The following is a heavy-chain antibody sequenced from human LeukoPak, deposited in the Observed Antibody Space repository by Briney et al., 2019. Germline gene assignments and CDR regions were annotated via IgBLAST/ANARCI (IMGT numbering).Heavy chain of an antibody. CDR1: GFTFSSYA. Sequence: PGGSLRLSCSASGFTFSSYAMHWVRQAPGKGLEWVANIKRDGSEKYYVDSVKGRFTISRDNAKNSLYLQMNSLRAEDTAVYYCAIGPTGRYDYWGQGTLVTVSS. D-gene: IGHD3-10*01. V-gene: IGHV3-7*03. J-gene: IGHJ4*02. CDR2: IKRDGSEK. CDR3: AIGPTGRYDY.